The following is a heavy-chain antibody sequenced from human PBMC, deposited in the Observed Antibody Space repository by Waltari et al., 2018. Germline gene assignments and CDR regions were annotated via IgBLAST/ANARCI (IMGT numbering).Heavy chain of an antibody. Sequence: QVQLQESGPGLVKASETLSLTCTVPDGSISTYYWNWVRQPAGKGLEWIGRIYTTGSPTYNPSLRSRVTMSVDASKSQFSRKLTSVTAADTAVYYCASGPGKYFYYMDVWGKGTTVTVSS. CDR3: ASGPGKYFYYMDV. V-gene: IGHV4-4*07. CDR1: DGSISTYY. CDR2: IYTTGSP. J-gene: IGHJ6*03.